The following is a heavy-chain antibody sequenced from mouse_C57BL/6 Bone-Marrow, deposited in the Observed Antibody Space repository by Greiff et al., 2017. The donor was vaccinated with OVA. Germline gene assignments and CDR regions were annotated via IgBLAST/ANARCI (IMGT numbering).Heavy chain of an antibody. J-gene: IGHJ1*03. CDR1: GYTFTDYN. Sequence: EVQLHQSGPELVKPGASVKIPCKASGYTFTDYNMDWVKQSHGKSLEWIGDINPNNGGTIYNQKFKGKATLTVDKSSSTAYMELRSLTSEDTAVYYCARWYGYVWYFDVWGTGTTVTVSS. CDR3: ARWYGYVWYFDV. CDR2: INPNNGGT. V-gene: IGHV1-18*01. D-gene: IGHD2-2*01.